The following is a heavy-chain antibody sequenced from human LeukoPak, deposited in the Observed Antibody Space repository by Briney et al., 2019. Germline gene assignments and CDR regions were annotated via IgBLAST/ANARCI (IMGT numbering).Heavy chain of an antibody. Sequence: ASVKVSCKASGYTFISYYIHWVRQAPGQGLQWMGLINPSGGSTSYAQKFQGRVTMTRDTSTSTVFMELSSLTSEDTAVYYCARTFSIASAGRNDYWGQGTLVTVSS. D-gene: IGHD6-13*01. V-gene: IGHV1-46*01. J-gene: IGHJ4*02. CDR1: GYTFISYY. CDR2: INPSGGST. CDR3: ARTFSIASAGRNDY.